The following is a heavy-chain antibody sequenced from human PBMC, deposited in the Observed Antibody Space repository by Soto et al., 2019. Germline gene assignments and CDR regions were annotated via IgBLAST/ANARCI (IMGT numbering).Heavy chain of an antibody. Sequence: QVQLQESGPGLVKPSGTLSLTCAVSGVSISSHDWWTWVRQPPGKGLEWIGESHQSGYTHSNSSPQSRVTISVDKSKNQFPLILTSLTVADTAVYYCATRDTSRFYWGQGTLVTVSS. V-gene: IGHV4-4*02. CDR1: GVSISSHDW. D-gene: IGHD5-18*01. CDR3: ATRDTSRFY. J-gene: IGHJ4*02. CDR2: SHQSGYT.